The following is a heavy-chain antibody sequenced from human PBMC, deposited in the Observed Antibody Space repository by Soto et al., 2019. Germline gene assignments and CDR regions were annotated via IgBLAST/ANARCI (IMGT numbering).Heavy chain of an antibody. J-gene: IGHJ5*02. Sequence: QVQLQESGPGLVKPSQTLSLTCTVSGDSVSSSSYYWSWIRQHPGKGLEWIGYIHHSGTTYYNPSLQGRITLSVDTSKHQFSLRLSSVTAADTAVYYCASGLGYKAWGQGTLVTVSS. CDR3: ASGLGYKA. CDR2: IHHSGTT. V-gene: IGHV4-31*03. CDR1: GDSVSSSSYY. D-gene: IGHD5-12*01.